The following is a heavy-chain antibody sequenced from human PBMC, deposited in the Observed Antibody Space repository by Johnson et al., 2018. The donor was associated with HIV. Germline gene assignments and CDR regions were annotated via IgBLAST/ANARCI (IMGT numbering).Heavy chain of an antibody. CDR1: GFTFGDYG. CDR3: ARIDYSNYEEAFDI. Sequence: VQLVESGGGLVQPGRSLRLSCTASGFTFGDYGLSWFRQAPGKGLEWKAFIRSKAYGGTTEYAASVKGRFIISRDDSKTTLYLQMNSLRAEDTAVYYCARIDYSNYEEAFDIWGQGTMVTVSS. J-gene: IGHJ3*02. CDR2: IRSKAYGGTT. D-gene: IGHD4-11*01. V-gene: IGHV3-49*03.